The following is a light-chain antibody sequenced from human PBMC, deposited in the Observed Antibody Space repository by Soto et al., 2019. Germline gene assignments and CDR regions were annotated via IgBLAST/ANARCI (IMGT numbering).Light chain of an antibody. V-gene: IGKV1-39*01. CDR1: QSISNY. Sequence: DIQMTQSPSSLSASVGDRVTITCRARQSISNYLNWYQQKPGIAPKLLIYAASSLQSGVPSRFSGSGSGTDFTLTINSLQPEDVATYCCQQSYSSPRAFGQGTKVEIK. J-gene: IGKJ1*01. CDR3: QQSYSSPRA. CDR2: AAS.